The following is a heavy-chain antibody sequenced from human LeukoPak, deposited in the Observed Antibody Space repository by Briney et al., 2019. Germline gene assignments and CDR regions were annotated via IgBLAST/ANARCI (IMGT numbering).Heavy chain of an antibody. CDR3: ARCRIADYPYDGMDV. V-gene: IGHV1-2*02. CDR2: INPNSGGT. CDR1: GYTFTGYY. Sequence: GASVKVSCKASGYTFTGYYMHWVRQAPGQGLEWMGWINPNSGGTNYAQKFQGRVTMTRDTSISTAYMELSRLRSDDTAVYYCARCRIADYPYDGMDVWGQGTTVTVSS. D-gene: IGHD6-13*01. J-gene: IGHJ6*02.